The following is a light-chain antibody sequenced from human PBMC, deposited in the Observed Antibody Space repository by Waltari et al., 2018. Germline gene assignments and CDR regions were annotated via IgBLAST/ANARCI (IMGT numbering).Light chain of an antibody. V-gene: IGLV2-8*01. Sequence: QSALTQPPSAAGSPGQSVTISCTGTGSDVGGYKTVSWYQQHPGKVPKLMIYEDSKRPSGVPDRFSGSKSGNTASLTVSGLQGEDEADYYCSSYAGNNILVFGGGTKLTVL. J-gene: IGLJ2*01. CDR1: GSDVGGYKT. CDR2: EDS. CDR3: SSYAGNNILV.